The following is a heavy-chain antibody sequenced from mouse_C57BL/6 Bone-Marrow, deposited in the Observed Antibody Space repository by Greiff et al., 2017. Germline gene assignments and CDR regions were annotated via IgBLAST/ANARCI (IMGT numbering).Heavy chain of an antibody. V-gene: IGHV5-4*03. J-gene: IGHJ3*01. D-gene: IGHD2-4*01. CDR2: ISDGGSYT. CDR3: AGGGDYDGAWFAY. Sequence: EVKLVESGGGLVKPGGSLKLSCAASGFTFSSYAMSWVRQTPEKRLEWVATISDGGSYTYYPDNVKGRFTISRDNAKNNLYLQMSHLKSEDTAMYYCAGGGDYDGAWFAYWGQGTLVTVSA. CDR1: GFTFSSYA.